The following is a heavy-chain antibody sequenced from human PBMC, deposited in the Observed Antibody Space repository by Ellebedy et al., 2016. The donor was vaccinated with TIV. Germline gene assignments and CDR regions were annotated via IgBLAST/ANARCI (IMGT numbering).Heavy chain of an antibody. CDR3: AREGSSSSGFDY. CDR1: GGSISGYY. Sequence: SETLSLTCTVSGGSISGYYWSWIRQPPGKGLEWIGYIYYSGRTNYSPSLESRVTISVDTSKKQFSLKLSSVTAADTAVYYCAREGSSSSGFDYWGQGTLVTVSS. J-gene: IGHJ4*02. D-gene: IGHD6-6*01. CDR2: IYYSGRT. V-gene: IGHV4-59*01.